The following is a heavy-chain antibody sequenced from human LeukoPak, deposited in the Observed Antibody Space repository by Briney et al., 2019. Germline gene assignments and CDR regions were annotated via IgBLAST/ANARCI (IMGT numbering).Heavy chain of an antibody. Sequence: SETLSLTCTVSGGSISSSSYYWGWTRQPPGKGLEWIGSIYYSGSTYYNPSLKSRVTISVDTSKNQFSLKLSSVTAADTAVYYCARVPKRSNVGYSSSWYVDYWGQGTLVTVSS. CDR2: IYYSGST. J-gene: IGHJ4*02. D-gene: IGHD6-13*01. V-gene: IGHV4-39*07. CDR3: ARVPKRSNVGYSSSWYVDY. CDR1: GGSISSSSYY.